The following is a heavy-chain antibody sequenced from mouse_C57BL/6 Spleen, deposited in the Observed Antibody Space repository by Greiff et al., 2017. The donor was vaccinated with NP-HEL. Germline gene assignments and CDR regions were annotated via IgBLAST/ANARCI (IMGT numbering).Heavy chain of an antibody. V-gene: IGHV1-72*01. CDR1: GYTFTSYW. Sequence: VQLQESGAELVKPGASVKLSCKASGYTFTSYWMHWVKQRPGRGLEWIGRIDPNSGGTKYNEKFKSKATLTVDKPSSTAYMQLSSLTSEDSAVYYCARSHYDGYYDWFAYWGQGTLVTVSA. CDR3: ARSHYDGYYDWFAY. CDR2: IDPNSGGT. J-gene: IGHJ3*01. D-gene: IGHD2-3*01.